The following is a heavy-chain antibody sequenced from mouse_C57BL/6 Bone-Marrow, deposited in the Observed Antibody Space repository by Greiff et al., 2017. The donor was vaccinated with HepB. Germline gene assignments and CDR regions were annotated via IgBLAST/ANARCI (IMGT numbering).Heavy chain of an antibody. CDR3: ARGLAYYYSMDY. CDR1: GYTFTDYY. V-gene: IGHV1-19*01. Sequence: EVQLQQSGPVLVKPGASVKMSCKASGYTFTDYYMNWVKQSHGKSLEWIGVINPYNGGTSYNQQFKGKATLTVDKSSSTAYMELNSLTSEDSAVYYCARGLAYYYSMDYWGQGTSVTVSS. D-gene: IGHD6-1*01. J-gene: IGHJ4*01. CDR2: INPYNGGT.